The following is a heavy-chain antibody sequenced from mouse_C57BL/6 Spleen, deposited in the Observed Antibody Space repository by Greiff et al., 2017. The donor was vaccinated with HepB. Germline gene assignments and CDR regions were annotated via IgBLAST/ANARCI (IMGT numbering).Heavy chain of an antibody. D-gene: IGHD2-3*01. CDR2: ISSGSSTI. CDR3: ARLGYYEYFDY. V-gene: IGHV5-17*01. CDR1: GFTFSDYG. Sequence: EVMLVESGGGLVKPGGSLKLSCAASGFTFSDYGMHWVRQAPEKGVEWVAYISSGSSTIYYADTVKGRFTISRDNAKNTLFLQMTSLRSEDTAMYYCARLGYYEYFDYWGQGTTLTVSS. J-gene: IGHJ2*01.